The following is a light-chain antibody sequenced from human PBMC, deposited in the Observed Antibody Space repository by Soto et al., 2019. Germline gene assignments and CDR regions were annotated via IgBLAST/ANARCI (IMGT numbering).Light chain of an antibody. CDR2: DVW. V-gene: IGLV2-14*03. Sequence: QSVLAQPASVSGSPGQSITIYCIGTGSDIGGYNYVSWYQQHPGKAPTLMIYDVWARPLGVSHRFSGSKSGNTASLTISGLQGDDEADYYCSSHTADMTYVFGTGTKVTVL. CDR1: GSDIGGYNY. CDR3: SSHTADMTYV. J-gene: IGLJ1*01.